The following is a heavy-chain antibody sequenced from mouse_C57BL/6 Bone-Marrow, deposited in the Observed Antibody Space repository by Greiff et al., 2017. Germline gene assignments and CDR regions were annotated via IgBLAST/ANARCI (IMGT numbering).Heavy chain of an antibody. D-gene: IGHD2-3*01. CDR1: GYTFTSSG. CDR3: ARSWILEAMDY. V-gene: IGHV1-81*01. J-gene: IGHJ4*01. Sequence: VQLQQSGAELARPGASVKLSCKASGYTFTSSGISWVKQRTGQGLEWIGEIYPRSGNTYYNEKFKGKATLTADKSSSTAYMELRSLTSEDSAVYFCARSWILEAMDYWGQGTSGTVSS. CDR2: IYPRSGNT.